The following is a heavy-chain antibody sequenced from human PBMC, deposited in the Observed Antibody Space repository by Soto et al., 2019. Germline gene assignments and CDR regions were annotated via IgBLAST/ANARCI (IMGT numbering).Heavy chain of an antibody. D-gene: IGHD3-22*01. CDR1: GDSISSYF. CDR2: IYYSGVT. V-gene: IGHV4-59*01. CDR3: ARARYYDATAYSFDV. Sequence: QVQLQESGPGLVKPSETLSLTCTVSGDSISSYFWTWIRQPPGKGLEWIGYIYYSGVTNYNPSLKRRVTISIDTSKTQFSLKLRSVTAADTAVFYCARARYYDATAYSFDVWGRGTVVTVSS. J-gene: IGHJ3*01.